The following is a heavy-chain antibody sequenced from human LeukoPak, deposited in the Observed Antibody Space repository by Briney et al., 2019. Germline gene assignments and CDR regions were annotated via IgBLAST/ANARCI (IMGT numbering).Heavy chain of an antibody. CDR1: GGSISSYY. V-gene: IGHV4-4*07. J-gene: IGHJ3*02. CDR3: AGIHQYSSGRHAFDI. Sequence: PSETLSLTCTVSGGSISSYYWSWIRQPAGKGLEWIGRIYTSGSTNYNPSLKSRVTMSVDTSKNQFSLKLSSVTAADTAVYYCAGIHQYSSGRHAFDIWGQGTTVTVSS. D-gene: IGHD6-19*01. CDR2: IYTSGST.